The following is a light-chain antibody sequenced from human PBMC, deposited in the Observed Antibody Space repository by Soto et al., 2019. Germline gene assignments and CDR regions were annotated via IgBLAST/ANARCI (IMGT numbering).Light chain of an antibody. Sequence: EIVMTQSPDTLSVSPGEGVTLSCRASQSVSSDLAWYQQKPGQSPRLLMYGASTRATDIPARFSGGGSGTEFTLTISSLQSEDVAIYYCQQYRDWPPITFGPGTQVEIK. J-gene: IGKJ3*01. CDR3: QQYRDWPPIT. CDR1: QSVSSD. CDR2: GAS. V-gene: IGKV3-15*01.